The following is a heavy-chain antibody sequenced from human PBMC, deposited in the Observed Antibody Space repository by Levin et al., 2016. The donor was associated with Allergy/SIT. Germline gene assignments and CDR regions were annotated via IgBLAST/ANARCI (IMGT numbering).Heavy chain of an antibody. CDR3: ARDAIAVAAPGNWFDP. V-gene: IGHV3-21*01. CDR1: GFTFSSYS. Sequence: GESLKISCAASGFTFSSYSMNWVRQAPGKGLEWVSSISSSSSYIYYADSVKGRFTISRDNAKNSLYLQMNSLRAEDTAVYYCARDAIAVAAPGNWFDPWGQGTLVTVSS. J-gene: IGHJ5*02. D-gene: IGHD6-19*01. CDR2: ISSSSSYI.